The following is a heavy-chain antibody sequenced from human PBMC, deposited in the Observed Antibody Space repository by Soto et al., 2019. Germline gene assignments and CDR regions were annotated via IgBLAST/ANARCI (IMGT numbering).Heavy chain of an antibody. D-gene: IGHD4-4*01. CDR2: IYWDDDK. Sequence: QISLKESGPTLVNPTQTLTLTCTFSGFSLSTSGVGVGWISQPPGKALEWLALIYWDDDKRYSPSLKSRLTITKDTSKNQVVLTMTNMDPVDTATYYCAHGRTFLYSNYTVNWFDPWVQGTLVTVSS. J-gene: IGHJ5*02. CDR1: GFSLSTSGVG. CDR3: AHGRTFLYSNYTVNWFDP. V-gene: IGHV2-5*02.